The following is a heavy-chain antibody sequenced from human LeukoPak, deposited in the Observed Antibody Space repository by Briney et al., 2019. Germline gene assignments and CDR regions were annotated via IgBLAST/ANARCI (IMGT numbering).Heavy chain of an antibody. CDR2: ISSSSSYI. Sequence: GGSLRLSCAASGFTFSSYSMNWVRQAPGKGLEWVSSISSSSSYIYYADSVKGRFTISRDNAKNSLYLQMNSLRAEDTAVYYCAKGGIYGSGRGDWFDPWGQGTLVTVSS. V-gene: IGHV3-21*01. CDR3: AKGGIYGSGRGDWFDP. J-gene: IGHJ5*02. CDR1: GFTFSSYS. D-gene: IGHD3-10*01.